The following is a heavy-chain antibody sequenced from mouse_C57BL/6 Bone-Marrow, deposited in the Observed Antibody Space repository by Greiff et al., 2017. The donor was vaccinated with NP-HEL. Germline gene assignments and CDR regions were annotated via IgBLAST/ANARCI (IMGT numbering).Heavy chain of an antibody. V-gene: IGHV1-9*01. CDR2: ILPGSGST. Sequence: QVQLKESGAELMKPEASVKLSCKATGYTFTGYWIEWVKQRPGHGLEWIGEILPGSGSTNYNEKFKGKATFTADTSSNTAYMQLSSLTTEDSAIYYCARGSITTVVAPYYFDYWGQGTTLTVSS. CDR1: GYTFTGYW. D-gene: IGHD1-1*01. CDR3: ARGSITTVVAPYYFDY. J-gene: IGHJ2*01.